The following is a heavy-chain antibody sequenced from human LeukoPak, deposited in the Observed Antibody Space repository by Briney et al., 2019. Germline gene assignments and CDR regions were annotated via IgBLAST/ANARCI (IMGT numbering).Heavy chain of an antibody. CDR3: ARHSSTAMVIVTAFDI. D-gene: IGHD5-18*01. CDR1: GGTFSSYA. Sequence: SVKVSCKASGGTFSSYAISWVRQAPGQGLEWMGRIIPILGIANYAQKFQGRVTITADESTSTAYMELSSLRSEDTAVYYCARHSSTAMVIVTAFDIWGQGTMVTVSS. CDR2: IIPILGIA. V-gene: IGHV1-69*04. J-gene: IGHJ3*02.